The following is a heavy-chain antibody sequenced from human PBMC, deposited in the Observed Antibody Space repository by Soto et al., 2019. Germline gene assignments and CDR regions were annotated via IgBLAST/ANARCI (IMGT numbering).Heavy chain of an antibody. CDR2: IKIDGSNT. Sequence: EVQLVESGGGLVQPGGSLRLSCAASGFTFSTYWMHWVRQPPGKGLVWVSRIKIDGSNTAYADSVKSRFTISRDNAKSTLYLQMNSLRAEDTAVYYCARDPLIGTTDYGLDVWGQGTTVSVSS. CDR3: ARDPLIGTTDYGLDV. V-gene: IGHV3-74*01. CDR1: GFTFSTYW. J-gene: IGHJ6*02. D-gene: IGHD1-7*01.